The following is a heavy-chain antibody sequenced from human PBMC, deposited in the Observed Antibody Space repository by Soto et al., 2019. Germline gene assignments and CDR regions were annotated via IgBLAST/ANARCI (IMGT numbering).Heavy chain of an antibody. D-gene: IGHD5-18*01. CDR2: IYYGGST. J-gene: IGHJ6*02. Sequence: SETLSLTCTVSGGSISSGDFYWSWIRQPPGKGLEWLGYIYYGGSTNYNPSLKSRLIISVDTAKNQFSLSLSSVTAADTAVYYCARASPVVTDVWGQGTTVTVS. CDR1: GGSISSGDFY. V-gene: IGHV4-30-4*01. CDR3: ARASPVVTDV.